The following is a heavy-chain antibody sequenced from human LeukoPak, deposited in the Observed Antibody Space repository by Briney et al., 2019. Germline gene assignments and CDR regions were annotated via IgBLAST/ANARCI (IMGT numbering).Heavy chain of an antibody. J-gene: IGHJ4*02. D-gene: IGHD6-19*01. CDR1: GGSFSGYY. CDR2: INHSGST. CDR3: AREGVSGWYDYFDH. Sequence: PSETLSLTCAVYGGSFSGYYWSWIRQPPGKGLEWIGEINHSGSTNYNPSLKSRVTMSVDTSKNQFSLKLSSVTAADTAVYYCAREGVSGWYDYFDHWGQGTLVNVSS. V-gene: IGHV4-34*01.